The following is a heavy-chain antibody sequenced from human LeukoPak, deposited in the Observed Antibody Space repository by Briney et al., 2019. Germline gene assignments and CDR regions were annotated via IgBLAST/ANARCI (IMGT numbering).Heavy chain of an antibody. CDR1: GGSISSGSDY. CDR3: AREPLGYCSGGSCYSDY. CDR2: IYTSGST. J-gene: IGHJ4*02. Sequence: PSQTLSLTCTVSGGSISSGSDYWSWIRQPAGKGLEWIGRIYTSGSTNYNPSLKSRVTISVDTSKNQFSLKLSSVTAADTAVYYCAREPLGYCSGGSCYSDYWGQGTLVTVSS. V-gene: IGHV4-61*02. D-gene: IGHD2-15*01.